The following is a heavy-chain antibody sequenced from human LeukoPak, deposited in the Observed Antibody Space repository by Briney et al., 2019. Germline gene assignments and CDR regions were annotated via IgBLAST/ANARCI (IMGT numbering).Heavy chain of an antibody. V-gene: IGHV4-59*01. CDR2: IYYSGNT. Sequence: SETLSLTCTVSGGSLSSYYWSWIRQPPGKGLEWIGYIYYSGNTNYNPSLKSRVTISLDTSKNQFSLKLSSVTTADTAVYYCARSVVTLYWYFDLWGRGTLVTVSS. D-gene: IGHD4-23*01. CDR3: ARSVVTLYWYFDL. CDR1: GGSLSSYY. J-gene: IGHJ2*01.